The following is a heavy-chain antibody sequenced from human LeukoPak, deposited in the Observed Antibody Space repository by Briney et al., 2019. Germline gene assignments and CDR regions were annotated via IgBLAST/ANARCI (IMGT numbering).Heavy chain of an antibody. J-gene: IGHJ4*02. CDR3: ARDKMTGDSYFDY. CDR2: IKQDGSEK. Sequence: GGSLRLSCAASGFTFSSYWMSWVGQAPGKGLEWVAHIKQDGSEKNYVDSVKGRFTISRDNAKNSLLLQMDGLRAEDTAVYYCARDKMTGDSYFDYWGQGILVTVSS. V-gene: IGHV3-7*01. D-gene: IGHD7-27*01. CDR1: GFTFSSYW.